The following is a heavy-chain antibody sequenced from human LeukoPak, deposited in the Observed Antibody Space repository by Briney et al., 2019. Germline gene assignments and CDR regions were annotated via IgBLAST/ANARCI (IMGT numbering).Heavy chain of an antibody. D-gene: IGHD1-14*01. CDR3: ARDLPEGWLHPITDAFYI. Sequence: PGRSLSLFCAASGFTYSTYNMNCVRQARGKGLEWLSYISSSGSTIYYADSVRGRFTISRDNAKNSLYLQMNSLRDEDTAVYFCARDLPEGWLHPITDAFYIWGQGTLVTVAS. J-gene: IGHJ3*02. CDR1: GFTYSTYN. V-gene: IGHV3-48*02. CDR2: ISSSGSTI.